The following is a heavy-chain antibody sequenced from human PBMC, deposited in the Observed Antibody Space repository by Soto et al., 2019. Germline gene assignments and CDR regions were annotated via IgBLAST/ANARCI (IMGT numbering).Heavy chain of an antibody. D-gene: IGHD4-17*01. Sequence: GGSLRLSCVASRFTFSDYALHWVRQAPGKGLEWAALISFDGTKKFYADSVKGRFTISRDNSKNTLYLQMNNLGPADTAVYYCARLLDGRHNYGIATSDYWGQGTLVTVSS. CDR2: ISFDGTKK. V-gene: IGHV3-30-3*01. CDR3: ARLLDGRHNYGIATSDY. J-gene: IGHJ4*02. CDR1: RFTFSDYA.